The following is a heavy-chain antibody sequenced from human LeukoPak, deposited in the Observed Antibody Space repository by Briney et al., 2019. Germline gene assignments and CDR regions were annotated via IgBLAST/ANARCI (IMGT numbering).Heavy chain of an antibody. Sequence: PGVSLRLSCAASGFTFSSYAISWVRQSPGKGLEWVSAISGSGGYTYYADSVKGRFTISRDNSKNTLYLQMNSLRAEDTAVYYCAKNWGATIYYAFDIWGQGTMVTVSS. CDR2: ISGSGGYT. CDR3: AKNWGATIYYAFDI. D-gene: IGHD5-12*01. V-gene: IGHV3-23*01. CDR1: GFTFSSYA. J-gene: IGHJ3*02.